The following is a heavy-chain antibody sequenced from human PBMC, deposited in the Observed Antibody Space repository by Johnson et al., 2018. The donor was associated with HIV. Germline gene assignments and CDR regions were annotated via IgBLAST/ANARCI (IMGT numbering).Heavy chain of an antibody. CDR2: ISGSGGST. J-gene: IGHJ3*02. Sequence: VQLVESGGGVVQPGRSLRLSCVASGFTFSSYAMSWVRQAPGKGLEWVSAISGSGGSTYYADSVKGRFTISRDNSKNTLYLQMNSLRAEDTAVYYCAKERVTWSSRGDAFDIWGQGTMVTVSS. CDR3: AKERVTWSSRGDAFDI. CDR1: GFTFSSYA. V-gene: IGHV3-23*04. D-gene: IGHD5-18*01.